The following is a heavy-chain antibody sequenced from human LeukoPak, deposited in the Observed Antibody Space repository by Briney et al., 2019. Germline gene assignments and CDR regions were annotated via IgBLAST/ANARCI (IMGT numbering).Heavy chain of an antibody. Sequence: GGSLRLSCAASGFTFSDHYMDWVRQAPGKGLEWVGRIRNKANSYTTEYAASVKGRFSISGDDSEKSLYLQMNSLKTEDTAVYYCVRSTTAVTDYWGQGTLVTVSS. D-gene: IGHD4-23*01. J-gene: IGHJ4*02. CDR1: GFTFSDHY. CDR2: IRNKANSYTT. V-gene: IGHV3-72*01. CDR3: VRSTTAVTDY.